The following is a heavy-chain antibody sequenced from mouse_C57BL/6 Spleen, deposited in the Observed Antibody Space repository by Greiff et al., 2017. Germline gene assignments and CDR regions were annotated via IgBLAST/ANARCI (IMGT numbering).Heavy chain of an antibody. CDR3: ARGGDYYSNYSWFAY. J-gene: IGHJ3*01. CDR2: ISYDGSN. D-gene: IGHD2-5*01. CDR1: GYSITSGYY. V-gene: IGHV3-6*01. Sequence: DVQLQESGPGLVKPSQSLSLTCSVTGYSITSGYYWNWIRQFPGNKLEWMGYISYDGSNNYNPSLKNRISITRDTSKNQFFLKLNSVTTEDTATYYCARGGDYYSNYSWFAYWGQGTLVTVSA.